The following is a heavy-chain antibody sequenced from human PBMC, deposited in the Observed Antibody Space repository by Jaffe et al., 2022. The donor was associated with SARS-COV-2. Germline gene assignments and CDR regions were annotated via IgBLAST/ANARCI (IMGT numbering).Heavy chain of an antibody. CDR3: ASLGDYYDSSGPYNWFDP. CDR1: GFTFSSYA. D-gene: IGHD3-22*01. CDR2: ISGSGGST. J-gene: IGHJ5*02. V-gene: IGHV3-23*01. Sequence: EVQLLESGGGLVQPGGSLRLSCAASGFTFSSYAMSWVRQAPGKGLEWVSAISGSGGSTYYADSVKGRFTISRDNSKNTLYLQMNSLRAEDTAVYYCASLGDYYDSSGPYNWFDPWGQGTLVTVSS.